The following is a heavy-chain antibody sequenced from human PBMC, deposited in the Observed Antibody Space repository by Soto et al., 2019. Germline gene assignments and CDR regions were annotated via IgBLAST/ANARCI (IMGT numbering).Heavy chain of an antibody. Sequence: GGFLRLSCAASGFTFSSYAMSWVRQAPGKGLEWVSVISGGGGSTYSADSVKGRVTISRDNSKNTLYLQMNRLRAEDTAVYYCAKALAVAATRFIGDYWGQGTLVTVSS. V-gene: IGHV3-23*01. J-gene: IGHJ4*02. D-gene: IGHD2-15*01. CDR3: AKALAVAATRFIGDY. CDR1: GFTFSSYA. CDR2: ISGGGGST.